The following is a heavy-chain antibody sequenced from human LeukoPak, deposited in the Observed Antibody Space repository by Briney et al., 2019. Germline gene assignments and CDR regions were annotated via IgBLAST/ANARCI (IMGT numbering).Heavy chain of an antibody. D-gene: IGHD1-26*01. CDR1: GFTFDDYG. CDR3: ARGGGSYYFDY. V-gene: IGHV3-20*04. J-gene: IGHJ4*02. Sequence: GGSLRLSCAASGFTFDDYGMSWVRQAPGKGLEWVSGINWNGGSTGYADSVKGRFTISRDNAKNSLYLQMNSLRAEDTAVYYCARGGGSYYFDYWGQGTLVTVSS. CDR2: INWNGGST.